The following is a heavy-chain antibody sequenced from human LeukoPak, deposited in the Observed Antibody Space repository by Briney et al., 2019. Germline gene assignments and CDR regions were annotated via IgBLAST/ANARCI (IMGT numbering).Heavy chain of an antibody. CDR1: GFTFDDYA. V-gene: IGHV3-9*01. CDR2: ISWNSGSI. Sequence: GGSLRLSCAASGFTFDDYAMQWVRQAPGKGLEWVSGISWNSGSIGYADSVKGRFTISRDNAKNSLYLQMNSLRAEDTALYYCAKDRGQLVRAEYFQHWGQGTLVTVSS. J-gene: IGHJ1*01. D-gene: IGHD6-13*01. CDR3: AKDRGQLVRAEYFQH.